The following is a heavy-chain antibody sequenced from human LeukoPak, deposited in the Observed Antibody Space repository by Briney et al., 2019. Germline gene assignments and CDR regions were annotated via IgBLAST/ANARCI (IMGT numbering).Heavy chain of an antibody. V-gene: IGHV4-30-2*01. Sequence: QPSETLSLTCTVSGDSISSGGSYWSWIRQPPGKGLEWIGYIYHTGDTYYTPSLKSRITISLDKSKNQFSLKLTSVTAADSAVYYCARDDGSTGVDYWGQGTLVTVSS. CDR1: GDSISSGGSY. CDR2: IYHTGDT. J-gene: IGHJ4*02. D-gene: IGHD1-26*01. CDR3: ARDDGSTGVDY.